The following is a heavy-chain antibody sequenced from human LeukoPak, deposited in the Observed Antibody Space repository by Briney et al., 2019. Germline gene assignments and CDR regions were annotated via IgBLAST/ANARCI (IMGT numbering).Heavy chain of an antibody. V-gene: IGHV1-69*13. CDR1: GYIFTTYD. CDR3: ASGVVVVPAAMEWWFDP. D-gene: IGHD2-2*01. Sequence: SVKVSCKASGYIFTTYDINWVRQAPGQGLEWMGGIIPIFGTANYAQKFQGRVTITADESTSTAYMELSSLRSEDTAVYYCASGVVVVPAAMEWWFDPWGQGTLVTVSS. CDR2: IIPIFGTA. J-gene: IGHJ5*02.